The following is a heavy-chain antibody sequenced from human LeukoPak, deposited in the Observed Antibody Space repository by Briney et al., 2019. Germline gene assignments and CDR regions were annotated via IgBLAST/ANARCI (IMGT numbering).Heavy chain of an antibody. D-gene: IGHD3-10*01. CDR1: GYTFTSYD. V-gene: IGHV1-8*01. CDR3: ARVYGSGSYRIIDY. CDR2: MNPNSGNT. Sequence: ASVKVSCKASGYTFTSYDIHWVRQATGQGLEWMGWMNPNSGNTGYAQKFQGRVTMTRNTSISTAYMELSSLRSEDTAVYYCARVYGSGSYRIIDYWGQGTLVTVSS. J-gene: IGHJ4*02.